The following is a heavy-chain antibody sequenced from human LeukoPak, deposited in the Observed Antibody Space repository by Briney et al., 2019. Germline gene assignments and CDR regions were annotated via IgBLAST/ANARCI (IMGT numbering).Heavy chain of an antibody. J-gene: IGHJ3*02. CDR3: ARPKYDSGSPDI. V-gene: IGHV4-39*01. CDR2: IYYSGST. Sequence: SETLSLTCTVSGGSISSSSYYWGWIRQPPGKGLEWIGSIYYSGSTYYNPSLKSRVTISVDTSKNQFSLKLSSATAADTDVYYCARPKYDSGSPDIWGQGTMVTVSS. D-gene: IGHD3-22*01. CDR1: GGSISSSSYY.